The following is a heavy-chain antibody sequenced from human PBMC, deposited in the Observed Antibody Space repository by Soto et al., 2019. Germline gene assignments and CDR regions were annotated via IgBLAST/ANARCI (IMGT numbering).Heavy chain of an antibody. V-gene: IGHV1-69*04. CDR3: ARESRMTTVTTGDY. Sequence: SVKVSCKASVYTFSIYLIGWGRQAPGQGLEWMGRIIPILGIANYAQKFQGRVTITADKSTSTAYMELSSLRSEDTAVYYCARESRMTTVTTGDYWGQGTLVTVSS. CDR1: VYTFSIYL. J-gene: IGHJ4*02. D-gene: IGHD4-17*01. CDR2: IIPILGIA.